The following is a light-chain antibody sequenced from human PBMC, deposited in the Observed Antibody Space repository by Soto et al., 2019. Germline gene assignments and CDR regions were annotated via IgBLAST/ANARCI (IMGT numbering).Light chain of an antibody. CDR1: SSNIGSNT. Sequence: QSVLTQPPSVSETPGQRVTISCSGSSSNIGSNTVNVYRQLPETAPKLLTYSNTQRPSGVPDRFSGSKSGTSASLAISGLQSEDEADYYCAVWDDSLNGCVFGSGTKVTVL. CDR2: SNT. V-gene: IGLV1-44*01. J-gene: IGLJ1*01. CDR3: AVWDDSLNGCV.